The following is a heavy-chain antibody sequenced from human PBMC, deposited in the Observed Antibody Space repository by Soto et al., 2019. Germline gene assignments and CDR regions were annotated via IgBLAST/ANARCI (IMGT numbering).Heavy chain of an antibody. D-gene: IGHD2-21*01. Sequence: EVQLLESGGGLVQPGGSLRLSCAASGFTFSSYAMSWVRQAPGKGLEWVSAISGSGGSTYYADSVKGRFTISRDNSNNTLYLQMNSLRAEDTAVYYCAKDLFPYSGHDYWGQGTLVTVSS. J-gene: IGHJ4*02. CDR3: AKDLFPYSGHDY. CDR1: GFTFSSYA. V-gene: IGHV3-23*01. CDR2: ISGSGGST.